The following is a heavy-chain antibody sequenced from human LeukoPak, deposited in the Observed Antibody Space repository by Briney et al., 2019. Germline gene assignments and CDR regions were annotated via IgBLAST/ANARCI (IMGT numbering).Heavy chain of an antibody. J-gene: IGHJ4*02. Sequence: TSETLSLTCTVSGGSLSSYYWSWIRQPPGKGLEWIGEINHSGSTNYNPSLKSRVTISVDTSKNQFSPKLSSVTAADTAVYYCASFGYYDSSGYSIDYWGQGTLVTVSS. D-gene: IGHD3-22*01. CDR1: GGSLSSYY. CDR2: INHSGST. CDR3: ASFGYYDSSGYSIDY. V-gene: IGHV4-34*01.